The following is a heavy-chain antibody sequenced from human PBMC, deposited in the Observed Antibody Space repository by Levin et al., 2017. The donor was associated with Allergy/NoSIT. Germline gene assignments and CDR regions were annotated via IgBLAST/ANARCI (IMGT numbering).Heavy chain of an antibody. V-gene: IGHV3-11*01. Sequence: TGESLKISCAASGFTFSDYYMSWIRQAPGKGLEWVSYISTGSSTTYYADSVKGRFTISRDNAKNSLYLQMNSLRAEDTAVYYCSTYRLGYCSGGSCYSAYYFYGMDVWGQGTTVTVSS. CDR1: GFTFSDYY. CDR2: ISTGSSTT. J-gene: IGHJ6*02. CDR3: STYRLGYCSGGSCYSAYYFYGMDV. D-gene: IGHD2-15*01.